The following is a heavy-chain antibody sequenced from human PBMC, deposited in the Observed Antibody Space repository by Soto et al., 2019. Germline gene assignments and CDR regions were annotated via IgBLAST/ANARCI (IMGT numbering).Heavy chain of an antibody. CDR1: GGSISTYN. J-gene: IGHJ3*02. CDR2: IYYSGST. Sequence: SETLSLTCTVSGGSISTYNWSWIRQPPGEGLEWLGNIYYSGSTDYNPSLRSRITISMDTSNNHFSLKLTSMTAADTAVYYCARGPVDFWGGLEVAFDIWGQGTLVTVSS. D-gene: IGHD3-3*01. CDR3: ARGPVDFWGGLEVAFDI. V-gene: IGHV4-59*01.